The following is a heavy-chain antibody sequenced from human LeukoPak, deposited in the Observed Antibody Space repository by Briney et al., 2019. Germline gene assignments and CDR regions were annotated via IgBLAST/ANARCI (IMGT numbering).Heavy chain of an antibody. CDR1: GFTFSNYW. J-gene: IGHJ4*02. D-gene: IGHD5-24*01. Sequence: GGSLRLSCAASGFTFSNYWMSWVRQAPGKGLEWLAMISYDGSTQYYADSVKGRLTISRDNSKKTLYLQMNSLRAEDTAVYYCAKDLGDGFNPLYFDSWGQGALVTVSS. CDR2: ISYDGSTQ. V-gene: IGHV3-30*18. CDR3: AKDLGDGFNPLYFDS.